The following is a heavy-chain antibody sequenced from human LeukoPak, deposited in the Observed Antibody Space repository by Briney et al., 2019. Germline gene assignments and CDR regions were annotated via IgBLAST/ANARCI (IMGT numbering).Heavy chain of an antibody. V-gene: IGHV3-7*05. CDR1: GFTFTGFC. D-gene: IGHD6-19*01. CDR3: ARDLSDSGAWSYFDY. Sequence: PGGSLRLSCAASGFTFTGFCMSWVRQAPGKGLEWVAKINEYGSETYYVDSVKGRSTISRDNAKNSLYLQMNSLRVEDTAVYYCARDLSDSGAWSYFDYWGQGTLVTVSS. CDR2: INEYGSET. J-gene: IGHJ4*02.